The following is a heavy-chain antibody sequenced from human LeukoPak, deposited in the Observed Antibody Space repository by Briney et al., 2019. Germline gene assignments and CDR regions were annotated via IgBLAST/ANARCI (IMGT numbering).Heavy chain of an antibody. CDR1: GFTFSSNV. V-gene: IGHV3-23*01. CDR2: ISGATGTT. J-gene: IGHJ4*02. D-gene: IGHD6-19*01. Sequence: PGGSLRLSCAASGFTFSSNVMSWVRQAPGKGLEWVSSISGATGTTYYADSVKGRFAISRDNSKNTLYLQMNSLRAEDTAVYYCAKERGGWYYFDDWGQGTLVTVSS. CDR3: AKERGGWYYFDD.